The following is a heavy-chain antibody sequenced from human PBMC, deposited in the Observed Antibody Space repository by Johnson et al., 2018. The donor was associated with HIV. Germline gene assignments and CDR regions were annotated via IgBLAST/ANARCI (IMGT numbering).Heavy chain of an antibody. CDR2: ISYDGSNK. J-gene: IGHJ3*02. CDR3: ARKGDAFDI. CDR1: GFTFSSYA. Sequence: QVQLVESGGGVVQPGRSLRLSCAASGFTFSSYAMHWVRQAPGKGLEWVAVISYDGSNKYYADSVKGRFTISRDNSKNTLHLQMNSLRAEDTAVYYCARKGDAFDIWGQGTMVTVSS. V-gene: IGHV3-30*04.